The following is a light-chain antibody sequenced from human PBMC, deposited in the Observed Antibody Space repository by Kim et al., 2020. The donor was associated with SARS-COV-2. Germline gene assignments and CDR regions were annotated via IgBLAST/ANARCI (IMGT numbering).Light chain of an antibody. CDR2: ATS. V-gene: IGKV3-20*01. CDR1: QSVYRNF. CDR3: QQYGSSIAYT. Sequence: SPGERATLSCRASQSVYRNFLAWYHEKPGQAPRLLIYATSVRAIGIPDRFSGSGSGTDFTLTISRLEPEDSAIYFCQQYGSSIAYTFGQGTKLEI. J-gene: IGKJ2*01.